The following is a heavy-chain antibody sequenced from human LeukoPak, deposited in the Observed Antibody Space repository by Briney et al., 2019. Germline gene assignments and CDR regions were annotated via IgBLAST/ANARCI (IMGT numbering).Heavy chain of an antibody. CDR3: AREGPYYFDY. CDR2: ISSSSSYI. Sequence: PGGSLRLSCAASGFTFSSYSMNWVRQAPGKGLEWVSSISSSSSYIYYADSVKGRFTISRDNSKNTLYLQMNSLRAEDTAVYYCAREGPYYFDYWGQGTLVTVSS. V-gene: IGHV3-21*01. J-gene: IGHJ4*02. CDR1: GFTFSSYS.